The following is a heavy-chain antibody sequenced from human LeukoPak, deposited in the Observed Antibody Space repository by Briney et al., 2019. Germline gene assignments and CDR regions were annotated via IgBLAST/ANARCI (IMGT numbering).Heavy chain of an antibody. J-gene: IGHJ5*01. V-gene: IGHV3-7*01. CDR3: ARGMTVAANWFDS. CDR1: GFSFSSYW. Sequence: GGSLRLSCAASGFSFSSYWMNWVRQAPGKGLEWVANIKQDGSEKYYVDSVKGRFTISRDNAENSLYLQMNSLRAEDTAVYYCARGMTVAANWFDSWGQGTLVTVPS. CDR2: IKQDGSEK. D-gene: IGHD6-19*01.